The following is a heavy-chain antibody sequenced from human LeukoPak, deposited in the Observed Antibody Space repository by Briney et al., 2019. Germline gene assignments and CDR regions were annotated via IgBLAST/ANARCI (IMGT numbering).Heavy chain of an antibody. CDR2: ISGSGGST. CDR1: GFTFSSYA. V-gene: IGHV3-23*01. CDR3: ASSVSSSWYVDY. D-gene: IGHD6-13*01. J-gene: IGHJ4*02. Sequence: PGGSLRLSCAASGFTFSSYAMSWVRQAPGKGLEWVSAISGSGGSTYYADSVKGRFTISRDNSKNTLYLQMNSLRAEDTAVYYCASSVSSSWYVDYWGQGTLVTVSS.